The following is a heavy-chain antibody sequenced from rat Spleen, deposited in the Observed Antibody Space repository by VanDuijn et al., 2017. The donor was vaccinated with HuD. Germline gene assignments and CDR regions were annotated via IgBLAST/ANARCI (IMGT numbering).Heavy chain of an antibody. J-gene: IGHJ2*01. Sequence: EVQLVESGGGLVQPGRSLKLSCAASGFTFNNYWMSWIRQAPGKGLEWVASITVPGGNLYYPDSVKGRFTISRENAQNTLYLQMNSLRSEDTATYYCTRGMADYWGQGVMVTVSS. CDR2: ITVPGGNL. CDR3: TRGMADY. V-gene: IGHV5-31*01. CDR1: GFTFNNYW.